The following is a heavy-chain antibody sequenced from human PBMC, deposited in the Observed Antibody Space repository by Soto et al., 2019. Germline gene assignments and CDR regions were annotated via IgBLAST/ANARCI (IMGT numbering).Heavy chain of an antibody. J-gene: IGHJ5*02. Sequence: PGKSLKISCKGSGYNFANYWIGWVRQMPGKGLEWMGIIYPIDSDTRYNPSFQGQVTISADKSINTAYLQWSSLKASDTAMYYCVRRSGSYPRFDPWGQGTLLTVSS. V-gene: IGHV5-51*01. CDR3: VRRSGSYPRFDP. CDR1: GYNFANYW. CDR2: IYPIDSDT. D-gene: IGHD1-26*01.